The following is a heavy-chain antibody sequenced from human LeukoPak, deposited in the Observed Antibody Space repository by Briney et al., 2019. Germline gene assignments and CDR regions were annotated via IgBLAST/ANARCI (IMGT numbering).Heavy chain of an antibody. J-gene: IGHJ3*02. V-gene: IGHV3-9*01. CDR1: GFTFNDYA. CDR3: AKALLLWFGELPGDAFDI. CDR2: ISWNSGSI. D-gene: IGHD3-10*01. Sequence: PGGSLRLSCAASGFTFNDYAMHWVRQAPGKGLEWVSGISWNSGSIGYADSVKGRFTISRDNAKNSLYLQMNSLRAEDTAVYYCAKALLLWFGELPGDAFDIWGQGTMVTVSS.